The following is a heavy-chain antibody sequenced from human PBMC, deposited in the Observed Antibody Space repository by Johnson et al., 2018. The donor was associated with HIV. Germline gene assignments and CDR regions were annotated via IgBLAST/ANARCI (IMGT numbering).Heavy chain of an antibody. CDR1: GFTFSSYD. Sequence: VQLVESGGGLVQPGGSLRLSCAASGFTFSSYDMHWVRQATGKGLEWVSGIGTAGDTYYPDSVKGRFTVSRENAKNSLYLQMNSLRAEDTAVYYCARDRGITIFAVTIDAFDIWGQGTMVTVSS. CDR3: ARDRGITIFAVTIDAFDI. V-gene: IGHV3-13*01. J-gene: IGHJ3*02. D-gene: IGHD3-3*01. CDR2: IGTAGDT.